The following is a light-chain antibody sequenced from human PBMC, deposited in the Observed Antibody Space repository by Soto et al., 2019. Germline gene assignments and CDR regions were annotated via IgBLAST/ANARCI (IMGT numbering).Light chain of an antibody. J-gene: IGLJ3*02. Sequence: QSALTQPASVSGSPGQSITIPCTGSSSDIGNYNYVSWYQQQHPGKAPKLMIYDVSTRPSGVSIRFSGYKSGNTASLTISGLQAEDEAFYYCTSYTIATTWVFGGGTKLTVL. CDR3: TSYTIATTWV. V-gene: IGLV2-14*03. CDR2: DVS. CDR1: SSDIGNYNY.